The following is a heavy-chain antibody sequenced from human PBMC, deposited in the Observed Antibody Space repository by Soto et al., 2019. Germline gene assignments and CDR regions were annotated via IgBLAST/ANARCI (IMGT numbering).Heavy chain of an antibody. V-gene: IGHV3-30*18. CDR1: GFSFSSYG. Sequence: QVQLVESGGGVVQPGRSLRLSCVVSGFSFSSYGIHWVRQAPGKGLEWVAGISHDGSNEHYVDSVKGRFTISRDNSKNTLLLQMDSRRVDDTAAYYCAKDTFYYSSSGYYVFDDWGQGTLVTVSS. D-gene: IGHD3-22*01. J-gene: IGHJ4*02. CDR3: AKDTFYYSSSGYYVFDD. CDR2: ISHDGSNE.